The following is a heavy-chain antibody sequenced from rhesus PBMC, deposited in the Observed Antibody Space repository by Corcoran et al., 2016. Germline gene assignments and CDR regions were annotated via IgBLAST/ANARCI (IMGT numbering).Heavy chain of an antibody. CDR3: ARNPYGSRAFDY. Sequence: QVQLQESGPGLVKPSETLPLTCAVSGASLSSNYWSWTSPAPGKGLEWIGRIYGRGGSTDYNPSLKSRVTISIDTSKNQFSLKLSSVTTADTAVYYCARNPYGSRAFDYWGQGVLVTVSS. V-gene: IGHV4S2*01. CDR2: IYGRGGST. J-gene: IGHJ4*01. CDR1: GASLSSNY. D-gene: IGHD4-29*01.